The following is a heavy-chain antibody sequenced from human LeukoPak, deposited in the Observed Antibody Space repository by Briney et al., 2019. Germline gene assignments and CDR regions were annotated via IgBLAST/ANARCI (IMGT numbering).Heavy chain of an antibody. CDR2: IYYNGSA. D-gene: IGHD6-6*01. CDR3: ARLFAIAVRHFDF. V-gene: IGHV4-39*01. J-gene: IGHJ4*02. Sequence: PSETLSLTCTVSGGSISSSSYYWGWIRQPPGKGLEWIGNIYYNGSAYYNPSLKSRVTISVDTSKNQLSLKLSSVTAADTAVYYCARLFAIAVRHFDFWGQGTLVTVSS. CDR1: GGSISSSSYY.